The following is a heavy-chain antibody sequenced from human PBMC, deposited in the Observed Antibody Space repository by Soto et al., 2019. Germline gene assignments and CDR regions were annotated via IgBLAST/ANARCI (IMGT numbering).Heavy chain of an antibody. Sequence: PSETLSLTWAVSGGSISSSSRWSWVRQSPGKGLEWIGEIFHSGSTNYNPSLKTRLTISVDKSKNQFSLKLSSVTAADTAVYYYARVYSGSYSDSWGRGTLVTVSS. CDR1: GGSISSSSR. D-gene: IGHD1-26*01. V-gene: IGHV4-4*02. CDR3: ARVYSGSYSDS. CDR2: IFHSGST. J-gene: IGHJ4*02.